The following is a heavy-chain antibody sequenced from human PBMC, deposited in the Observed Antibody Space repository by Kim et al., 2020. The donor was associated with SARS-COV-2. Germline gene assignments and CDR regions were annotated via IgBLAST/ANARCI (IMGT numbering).Heavy chain of an antibody. V-gene: IGHV4-39*01. CDR1: GGSISSSSFY. Sequence: SETLSLTCTISGGSISSSSFYWGWIRQPPGKGLEWIGTIYYNGNIYYNPSFKSRVTISVDTSKNQLSLKLRFVTAADTAMFYCASRGGSGGYYFDYWGQG. J-gene: IGHJ4*02. CDR3: ASRGGSGGYYFDY. D-gene: IGHD3-10*01. CDR2: IYYNGNI.